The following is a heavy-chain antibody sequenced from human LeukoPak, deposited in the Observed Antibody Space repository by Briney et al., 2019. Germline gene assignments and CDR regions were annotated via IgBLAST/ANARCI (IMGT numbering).Heavy chain of an antibody. J-gene: IGHJ3*02. D-gene: IGHD6-19*01. V-gene: IGHV4-39*07. CDR1: GGSISSSSYY. CDR2: IYYSGST. CDR3: ARAQRIAVAGPRDAFDI. Sequence: SETLSLTCTVSGGSISSSSYYWGWIRQPPGKGLEWIGSIYYSGSTYYNPSLKSRVTISVDTSKNQFSLKLSSVTAADTAVYYCARAQRIAVAGPRDAFDIWGQGTMVTVSS.